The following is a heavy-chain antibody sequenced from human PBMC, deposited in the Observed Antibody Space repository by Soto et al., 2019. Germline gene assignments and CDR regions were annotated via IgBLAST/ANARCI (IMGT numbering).Heavy chain of an antibody. D-gene: IGHD2-2*01. CDR2: IRSKAYGGTT. V-gene: IGHV3-49*03. Sequence: GGSLRLSCTASGFTFGDYAMSWFRQAPGKGLEWVGFIRSKAYGGTTEYAASVKGRFTISRDDSKSIAYLQMNSLKTEDTAVYYCTRAAVVPAAEFDYWGQGTLVTVSS. J-gene: IGHJ4*02. CDR3: TRAAVVPAAEFDY. CDR1: GFTFGDYA.